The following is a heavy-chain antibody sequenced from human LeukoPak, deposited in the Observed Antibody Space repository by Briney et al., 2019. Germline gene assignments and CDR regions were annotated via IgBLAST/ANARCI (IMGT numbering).Heavy chain of an antibody. Sequence: GGSLRLSCAASGFTVSSNYMSWVRQAPGKGLEWVSVIYSGGSTYYADSVKGRFTISRDNSKNTLYLQMNSLRAEDTAAYYCARPAVSGWSLDYWGQGTLVTVSS. CDR3: ARPAVSGWSLDY. D-gene: IGHD6-19*01. CDR2: IYSGGST. J-gene: IGHJ4*02. CDR1: GFTVSSNY. V-gene: IGHV3-53*01.